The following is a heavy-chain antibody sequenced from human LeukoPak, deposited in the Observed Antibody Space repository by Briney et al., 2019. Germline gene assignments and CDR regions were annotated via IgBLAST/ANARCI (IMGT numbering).Heavy chain of an antibody. D-gene: IGHD1-26*01. J-gene: IGHJ3*02. CDR3: ARGWGFIVGATRGDAFDI. Sequence: GASVKVSCKASGHTFTSYGISWVRQAPGQGLEWMGWISAYNGNTNYAQKLQGRVTMTTDTSTSTAYMELRSLRSDDTAVYYCARGWGFIVGATRGDAFDIWGQGTMVTVSS. CDR2: ISAYNGNT. CDR1: GHTFTSYG. V-gene: IGHV1-18*01.